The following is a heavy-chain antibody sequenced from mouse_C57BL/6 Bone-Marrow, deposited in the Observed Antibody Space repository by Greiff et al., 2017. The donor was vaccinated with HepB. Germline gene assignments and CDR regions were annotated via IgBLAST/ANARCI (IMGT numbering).Heavy chain of an antibody. D-gene: IGHD1-1*01. CDR3: ARLRYYGSSYEYFDV. CDR2: IDPSDSYT. V-gene: IGHV1-50*01. CDR1: GYTFTSYW. Sequence: VQLQQPGAELVKPGASVKLSCKASGYTFTSYWMQWVKQRPGQGLEWIGEIDPSDSYTNYNQKFKGKATLTVDTSSSTAYMQLSSLTSEDSAVYYCARLRYYGSSYEYFDVWGTGTTVTVSS. J-gene: IGHJ1*03.